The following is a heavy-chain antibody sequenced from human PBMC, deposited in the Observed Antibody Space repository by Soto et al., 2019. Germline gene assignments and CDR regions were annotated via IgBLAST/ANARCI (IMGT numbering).Heavy chain of an antibody. CDR3: ASTSGSYSYYYGMDV. D-gene: IGHD1-26*01. V-gene: IGHV3-21*01. CDR2: ISSSSSYI. CDR1: GFTFSSYS. J-gene: IGHJ6*02. Sequence: PGGSLRLSCAASGFTFSSYSMNWVRQAPGKGLEWVSSISSSSSYIYYADSVKGRFTISRDNAKNSLYLQMNSLRAEDTAVYYCASTSGSYSYYYGMDVWGQGXTVTVSS.